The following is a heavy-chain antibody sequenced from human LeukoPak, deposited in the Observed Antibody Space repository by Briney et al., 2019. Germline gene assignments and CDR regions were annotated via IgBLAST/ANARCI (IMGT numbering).Heavy chain of an antibody. J-gene: IGHJ4*02. CDR3: ARHSIVATSHFDF. CDR1: GGSISNYY. D-gene: IGHD5-12*01. V-gene: IGHV4-59*08. CDR2: IYSSGST. Sequence: SETLSLTCSVSGGSISNYYWSWIRQPPGKQPAWIGYIYSSGSTNYNPSLKSRVTISVDTSKNQFSLRLTSVTAADTAVYYCARHSIVATSHFDFWSQGPLVTVSS.